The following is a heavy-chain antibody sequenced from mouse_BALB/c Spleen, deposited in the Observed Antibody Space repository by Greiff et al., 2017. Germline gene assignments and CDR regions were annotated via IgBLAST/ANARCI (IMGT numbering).Heavy chain of an antibody. CDR2: ISSGGSYT. CDR3: TRDMGNYGAYAMDY. CDR1: GFTFSSYT. Sequence: VESGGGLVKPGGSLKLSCAASGFTFSSYTMSWVRQTPEKRLEWVATISSGGSYTYYPDSVKGRFTISRDNAKNTLYLQMSSLKSEDTAMYYCTRDMGNYGAYAMDYWGQGTSVTVSS. D-gene: IGHD2-1*01. V-gene: IGHV5-6-4*01. J-gene: IGHJ4*01.